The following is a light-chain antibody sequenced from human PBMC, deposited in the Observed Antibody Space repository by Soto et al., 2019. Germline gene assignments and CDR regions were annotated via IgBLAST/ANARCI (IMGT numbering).Light chain of an antibody. CDR1: QSISSY. J-gene: IGKJ3*01. V-gene: IGKV1-39*01. CDR2: AAS. Sequence: DIQMTQSPSSLSASVGDRVTITCRARQSISSYLNWYQQKPGKAPKLLIYAASSLQSGVPSRFSGSGSETDFTLTISSLQPEDCATFYCQQSYSTPSTFGPGTKVDIK. CDR3: QQSYSTPST.